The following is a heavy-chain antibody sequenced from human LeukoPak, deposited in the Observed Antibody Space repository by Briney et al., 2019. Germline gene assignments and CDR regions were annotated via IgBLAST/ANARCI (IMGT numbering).Heavy chain of an antibody. V-gene: IGHV4-59*08. CDR3: ARHLSMAVAGTGINWFDP. CDR2: IYYSGST. J-gene: IGHJ5*02. CDR1: GGSISTNHY. Sequence: SETLSLTCTVSGGSISTNHYWNWIRQPAGKGLEWIGYIYYSGSTNYNPSLKSRVTISVDTSKNQFSLKLSSVTAADTAVYYCARHLSMAVAGTGINWFDPWGQGTLVTVSS. D-gene: IGHD6-19*01.